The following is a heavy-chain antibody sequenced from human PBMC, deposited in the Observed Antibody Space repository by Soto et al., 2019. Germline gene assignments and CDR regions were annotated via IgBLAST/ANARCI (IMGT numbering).Heavy chain of an antibody. J-gene: IGHJ4*02. CDR2: MTSDMKTI. D-gene: IGHD6-19*01. CDR1: GFTFRVYS. V-gene: IGHV3-48*02. Sequence: EVQLVESGGGLIQPGGSLRLSCAASGFTFRVYSMNWIRQAPGKGLEWISYMTSDMKTIHYADSVKGRFTISRDNDKNSVYLQMTSRRDEDTAVYYCARSVEGHFDLWGQGSLVTVSS. CDR3: ARSVEGHFDL.